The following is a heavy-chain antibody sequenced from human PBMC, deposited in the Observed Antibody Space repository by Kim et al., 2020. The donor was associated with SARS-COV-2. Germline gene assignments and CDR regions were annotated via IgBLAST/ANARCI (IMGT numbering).Heavy chain of an antibody. CDR2: ISGSGGST. D-gene: IGHD3-10*01. V-gene: IGHV3-23*01. J-gene: IGHJ4*02. CDR3: AKMVPPFTGGALWFGRRHVFFFDY. Sequence: GGSLRLSCAASGFTFSSYAMSWVRQAPGKGLEWVSAISGSGGSTYYADSVKGRFTISRDNSKNTLYLQMNSLRAEDTAVYYCAKMVPPFTGGALWFGRRHVFFFDYWGQGTLVTVSS. CDR1: GFTFSSYA.